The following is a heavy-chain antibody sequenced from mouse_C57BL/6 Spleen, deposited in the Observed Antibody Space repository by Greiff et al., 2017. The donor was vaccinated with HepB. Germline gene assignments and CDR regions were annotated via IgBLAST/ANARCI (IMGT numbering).Heavy chain of an antibody. D-gene: IGHD1-1*01. V-gene: IGHV5-17*01. J-gene: IGHJ1*03. CDR3: ARVITTVSYWYFDV. CDR2: ISSGSSTI. CDR1: GFTFSDYG. Sequence: EVKLEESGGGLVKPGGSLKLSCAASGFTFSDYGMHWVRQAPEKGLEWVAYISSGSSTIYYADTVKGRCTISRDNAKNTLFLQMTSLRSEDTAMYYCARVITTVSYWYFDVWGTGTTVTVSS.